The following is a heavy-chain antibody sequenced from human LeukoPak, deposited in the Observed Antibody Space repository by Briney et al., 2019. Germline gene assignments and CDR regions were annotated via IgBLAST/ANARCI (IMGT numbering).Heavy chain of an antibody. Sequence: SETLSLTCAVYGGSFSGYYWSWIRQPPGKGLEWIGEIHHSGSTNYNPSLKSRVTISVDTSKNQFTLKLSSVTAADTAVYYCARGSPRSIAAAGYCQHWGQGTLVTVSS. CDR3: ARGSPRSIAAAGYCQH. D-gene: IGHD6-13*01. CDR1: GGSFSGYY. CDR2: IHHSGST. V-gene: IGHV4-34*01. J-gene: IGHJ1*01.